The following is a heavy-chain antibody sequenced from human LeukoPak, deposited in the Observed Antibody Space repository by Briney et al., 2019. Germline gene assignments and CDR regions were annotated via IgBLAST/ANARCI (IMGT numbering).Heavy chain of an antibody. D-gene: IGHD3-3*01. CDR1: GFAVSTSW. J-gene: IGHJ4*02. CDR3: ATTPLEWLFYYFDY. Sequence: GGSLRLSCAASGFAVSTSWMGWVRQAPGKGLEWVASLQDDGSHQYYVDSAKGRFTISRENAKNSLFLQMSSLRVEDTAVYYCATTPLEWLFYYFDYWGQGTLVTVSS. CDR2: LQDDGSHQ. V-gene: IGHV3-7*03.